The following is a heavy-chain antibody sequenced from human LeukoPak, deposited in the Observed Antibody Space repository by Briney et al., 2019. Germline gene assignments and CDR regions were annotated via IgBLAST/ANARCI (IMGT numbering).Heavy chain of an antibody. J-gene: IGHJ5*01. CDR1: GGSISSSTYH. Sequence: SETLSLTCTVSGGSISSSTYHWGWIRQPPGKGLEWIGSIYYSGNTYYNPSLKSRVTISVDTSKNQFSVKLSSVTAADTAVYYCARHSSPHAGSSSWYDFWGQGTLVTVSS. CDR3: ARHSSPHAGSSSWYDF. V-gene: IGHV4-39*01. D-gene: IGHD2-15*01. CDR2: IYYSGNT.